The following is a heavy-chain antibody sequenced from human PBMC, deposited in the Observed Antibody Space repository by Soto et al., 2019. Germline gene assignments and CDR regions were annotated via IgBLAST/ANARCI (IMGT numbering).Heavy chain of an antibody. D-gene: IGHD3-22*01. Sequence: SVKVSCKASGYTFSSYYMNWVRQAPGQGLEWMGGIIPIFGTANYAQKFQGRVTITADESTSTAYMELSSLRSEDTAVYYCAREDGGHHGYYDSSGYYGSVWGQGTMVTVSS. CDR3: AREDGGHHGYYDSSGYYGSV. CDR2: IIPIFGTA. J-gene: IGHJ3*01. CDR1: GYTFSSYY. V-gene: IGHV1-69*13.